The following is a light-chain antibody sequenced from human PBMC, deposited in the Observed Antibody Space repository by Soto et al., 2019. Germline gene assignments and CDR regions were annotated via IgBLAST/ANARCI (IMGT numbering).Light chain of an antibody. J-gene: IGLJ2*01. CDR1: NIGSKS. Sequence: SYELTQPPSVSVAPGKTARITCGGNNIGSKSEHWYQQKPGQAPVLVIYYDSDRPSGIPERFSGSNSGNTATLTISRVEAGDEADYYCQVWDSSSDHPEGVFGGGTKVTVL. CDR3: QVWDSSSDHPEGV. V-gene: IGLV3-21*04. CDR2: YDS.